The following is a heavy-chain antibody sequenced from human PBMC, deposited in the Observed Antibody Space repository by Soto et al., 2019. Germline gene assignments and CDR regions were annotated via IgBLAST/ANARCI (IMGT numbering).Heavy chain of an antibody. V-gene: IGHV4-59*01. CDR2: IFHSGSS. D-gene: IGHD1-1*01. Sequence: SETLSLTCNVSGASMSSYYWSWVRQPPGKGLEWIGYIFHSGSSNYSPSLKSRVTISMHTSKNQFSLRLSFLTVADTAVYYCAGLPAGERNWLDPWGQGTLVTLSS. J-gene: IGHJ5*02. CDR3: AGLPAGERNWLDP. CDR1: GASMSSYY.